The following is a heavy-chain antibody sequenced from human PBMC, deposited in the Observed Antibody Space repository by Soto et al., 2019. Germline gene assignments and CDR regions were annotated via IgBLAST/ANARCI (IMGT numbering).Heavy chain of an antibody. Sequence: SLRLSCAASGFTVSDNYMTWVRQAPGKGLEWVSVIYSGGTTYYADSVKGRFTISRQSSKNTVYLQMNSLRTEDTAVYYCAGPTRNFDYWGQGTVVTVSS. CDR2: IYSGGTT. D-gene: IGHD6-6*01. J-gene: IGHJ4*02. V-gene: IGHV3-53*04. CDR3: AGPTRNFDY. CDR1: GFTVSDNY.